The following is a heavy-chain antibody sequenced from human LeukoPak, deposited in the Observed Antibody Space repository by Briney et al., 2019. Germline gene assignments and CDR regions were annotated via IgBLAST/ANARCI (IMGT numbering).Heavy chain of an antibody. CDR3: ATSSIAASSDGYFDC. V-gene: IGHV1-2*02. CDR2: INPNSGGT. D-gene: IGHD6-13*01. CDR1: GYTFTGYY. J-gene: IGHJ4*02. Sequence: ASVKVSCKASGYTFTGYYMHWVRQAPGQGLEWMGWINPNSGGTNHAQKFQGRVTMTRDTSISTAYMELSGLRSDDTAVYYCATSSIAASSDGYFDCWGQGTLVTVSS.